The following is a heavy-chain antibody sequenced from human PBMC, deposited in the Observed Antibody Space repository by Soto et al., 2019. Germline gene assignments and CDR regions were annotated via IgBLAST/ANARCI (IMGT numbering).Heavy chain of an antibody. J-gene: IGHJ6*02. CDR3: TTGSVEGV. D-gene: IGHD2-15*01. CDR1: GFSFSNAW. V-gene: IGHV3-15*07. Sequence: EVQLVESGGGLVKPGGSLRLSCAASGFSFSNAWMNWVRQAPGKGLEWVGRIKRKIDGEATDYAAPVKGRFTVLRDDSKSALYLQMNSLKDDDTAVYYCTTGSVEGVWGQGTTVTVS. CDR2: IKRKIDGEAT.